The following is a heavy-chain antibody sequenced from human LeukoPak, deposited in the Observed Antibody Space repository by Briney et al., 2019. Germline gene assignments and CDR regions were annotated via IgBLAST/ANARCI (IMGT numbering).Heavy chain of an antibody. CDR1: GYSISSGYY. J-gene: IGHJ4*02. CDR3: ARDKGVVASIDY. Sequence: SETLSLTCTVSGYSISSGYYWGWIRQPPGKGLEWIGSIYHSGSTYYNPSLKSRVTISVDTSKNQSSLKLSSVTAADTAVYYCARDKGVVASIDYWGQGTLVTVSS. CDR2: IYHSGST. D-gene: IGHD2-2*01. V-gene: IGHV4-38-2*02.